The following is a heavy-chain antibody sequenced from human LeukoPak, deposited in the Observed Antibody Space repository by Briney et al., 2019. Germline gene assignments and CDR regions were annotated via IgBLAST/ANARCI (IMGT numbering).Heavy chain of an antibody. CDR3: ARQNSSSWYHYYYYYYGMDV. CDR1: GFTFSDYY. J-gene: IGHJ6*04. Sequence: GGSLRLSCAASGFTFSDYYMSWIRQAPGKGLEWVSYISSSSSYTNYADSAKGRFTISRDNAKNSLYLQMNSLRAEDTAVYYCARQNSSSWYHYYYYYYGMDVWGKGTTVTVSS. CDR2: ISSSSSYT. D-gene: IGHD6-13*01. V-gene: IGHV3-11*06.